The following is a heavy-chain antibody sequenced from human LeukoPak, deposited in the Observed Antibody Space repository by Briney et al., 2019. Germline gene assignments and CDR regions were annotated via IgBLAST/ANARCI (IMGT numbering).Heavy chain of an antibody. CDR1: GFTFSNAW. D-gene: IGHD5-12*01. CDR3: TTEWDYSGYFYDY. J-gene: IGHJ4*02. Sequence: GGSLRLSCAASGFTFSNAWMSWVRQAPGKGLEWVGRIKSKTDGGTTDYAAPVKGRFIISRDDSKNTLYLQMNSLKTEDTAVYYCTTEWDYSGYFYDYWGQGTLVTVSS. CDR2: IKSKTDGGTT. V-gene: IGHV3-15*01.